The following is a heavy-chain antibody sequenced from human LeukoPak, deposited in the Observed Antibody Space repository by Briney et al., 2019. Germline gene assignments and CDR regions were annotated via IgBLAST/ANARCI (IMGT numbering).Heavy chain of an antibody. CDR1: GGSISSSSYC. CDR2: INKDGSEE. D-gene: IGHD3-10*01. V-gene: IGHV3-7*01. Sequence: PPETLSLTCTVSGGSISSSSYCWGWIRQPPGKGLEWVASINKDGSEEYYVDSVRGRFTISRYNAKNSLYLQMNSLRVEDTAIYYCMRPFYYSSGSFPYWGQGTLVTVSS. J-gene: IGHJ4*02. CDR3: MRPFYYSSGSFPY.